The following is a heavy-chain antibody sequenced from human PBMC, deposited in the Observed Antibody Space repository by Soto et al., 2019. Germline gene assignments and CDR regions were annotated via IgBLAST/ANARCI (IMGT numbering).Heavy chain of an antibody. CDR2: ISGSGGST. J-gene: IGHJ4*02. D-gene: IGHD2-2*01. Sequence: GGSLRLSCAASGFTFSSYAMSWVRQAPGKGLEWVSAISGSGGSTYYADSVKGRFTISRDNSKNTLYLQMNSLRAEDTAVYYCAKDPDIVVVPAAMYFDYWGQGTLVTVSS. CDR1: GFTFSSYA. V-gene: IGHV3-23*01. CDR3: AKDPDIVVVPAAMYFDY.